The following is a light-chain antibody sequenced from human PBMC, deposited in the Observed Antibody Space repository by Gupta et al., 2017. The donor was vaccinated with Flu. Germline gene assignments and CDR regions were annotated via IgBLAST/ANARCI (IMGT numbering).Light chain of an antibody. V-gene: IGKV4-1*01. CDR1: QSLLYRSNNRNY. CDR3: QQDDNTPHT. J-gene: IGKJ4*01. CDR2: GAS. Sequence: IKCKSSQSLLYRSNNRNYLAWYQQKPGQPPKLLIHGASTRESGVPDRFSGSGSGTDFTLTITTLQAEDVAVYFCQQDDNTPHTFGGGTKVEIK.